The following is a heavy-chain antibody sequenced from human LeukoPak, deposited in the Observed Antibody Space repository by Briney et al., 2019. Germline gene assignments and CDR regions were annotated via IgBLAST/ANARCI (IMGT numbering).Heavy chain of an antibody. CDR1: GGTFSSYT. V-gene: IGHV1-69*04. D-gene: IGHD1-26*01. CDR3: ARDSGSYIKYYFDY. CDR2: IIPILGIA. Sequence: SVKVSCKASGGTFSSYTISWVRQAPGQGLEWMGRIIPILGIANYARKFQGRVTITADKSTSTAYMELSSLRSEDTAVYYCARDSGSYIKYYFDYWGQGTLVTVSS. J-gene: IGHJ4*02.